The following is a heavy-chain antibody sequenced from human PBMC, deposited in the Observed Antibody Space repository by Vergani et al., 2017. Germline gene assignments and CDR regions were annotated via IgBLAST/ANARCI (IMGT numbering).Heavy chain of an antibody. D-gene: IGHD6-19*01. V-gene: IGHV4-59*11. CDR2: IHYSENT. Sequence: QVQMKELGSGLVKSSETLSLTSSVSFDSIRNLYCNWIRQPPGKGLEWIGSIHYSENTNYNPSLKTRVTISVDTSKNQFSLTLTSVTAADTAVYYCASDTHSGQRADRWGQGILVTVTS. CDR3: ASDTHSGQRADR. J-gene: IGHJ5*02. CDR1: FDSIRNLY.